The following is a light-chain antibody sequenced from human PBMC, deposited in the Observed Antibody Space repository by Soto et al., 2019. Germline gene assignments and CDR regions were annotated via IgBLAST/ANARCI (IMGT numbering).Light chain of an antibody. CDR3: QQYGNSPQIT. J-gene: IGKJ5*01. Sequence: IVLTQSPATLSLSPGERATLSCGASQSVGTYIAWYKQKPGLAPRLVMFDSSTRATGIPDRFSGSGSGTDFTLTNRRLEPEDFAVYFCQQYGNSPQITFGQGTRREIK. V-gene: IGKV3D-20*01. CDR2: DSS. CDR1: QSVGTY.